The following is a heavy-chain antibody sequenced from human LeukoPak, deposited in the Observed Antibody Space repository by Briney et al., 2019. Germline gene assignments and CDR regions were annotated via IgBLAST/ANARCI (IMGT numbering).Heavy chain of an antibody. Sequence: GASVKVSCKASGYTFTSYYLHWVRQAPGQGLEWMGWINPNSGGTSYAQKFQGRVTMTRDTSISTAYMELSRLRSDDTAEYYCARALYYDSSGYYSSSYYYFQHWGQGTLVTVSS. J-gene: IGHJ1*01. D-gene: IGHD3-22*01. V-gene: IGHV1-2*02. CDR2: INPNSGGT. CDR3: ARALYYDSSGYYSSSYYYFQH. CDR1: GYTFTSYY.